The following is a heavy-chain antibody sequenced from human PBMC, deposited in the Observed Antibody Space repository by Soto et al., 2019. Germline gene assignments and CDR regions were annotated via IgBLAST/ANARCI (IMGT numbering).Heavy chain of an antibody. D-gene: IGHD3-22*01. CDR3: MLGSGWKDFDY. CDR2: IYYSGST. J-gene: IGHJ4*02. Sequence: SETLSLTCTVSGGSISSSSYYWGWIRQPPGKGLEWIGNIYYSGSTYYNPSLKSRVTISVDTSKNQFSLKLSSVTAADTAVYYCMLGSGWKDFDYWGQGTLVT. V-gene: IGHV4-39*01. CDR1: GGSISSSSYY.